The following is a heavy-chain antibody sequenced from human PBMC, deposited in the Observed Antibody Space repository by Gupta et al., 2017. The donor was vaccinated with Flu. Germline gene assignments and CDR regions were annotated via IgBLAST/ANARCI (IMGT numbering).Heavy chain of an antibody. Sequence: EVHLLESGGGLVQPGGSLRLSCAASGFTFSSYAMSWVRQAPGKGLEWVSAIRGSGGRTYYADSLKGRFTIYRDNSKNTLYLQLKRLRDEDTAVYYGGKDGGERYGYFDYWGQGTLVTVSS. CDR1: GFTFSSYA. V-gene: IGHV3-23*01. J-gene: IGHJ4*02. CDR3: GKDGGERYGYFDY. CDR2: IRGSGGRT. D-gene: IGHD3-22*01.